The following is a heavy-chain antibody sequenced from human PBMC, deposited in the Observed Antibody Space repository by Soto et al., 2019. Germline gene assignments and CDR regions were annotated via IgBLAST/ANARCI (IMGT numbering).Heavy chain of an antibody. CDR2: IVPLSDRT. CDR3: ARKSGRDCHSGGGCFSLDV. Sequence: QVQLVQSGAEVKKPGSSLKVSCKVFGETLNSNPIGWVRQAPGQGLEWVGGIVPLSDRTNYAQELKGRVTVTADGSTSTVYMELSNLTSDDTAVYYCARKSGRDCHSGGGCFSLDVWGQGSLITVSS. CDR1: GETLNSNP. J-gene: IGHJ4*02. D-gene: IGHD2-15*01. V-gene: IGHV1-69*01.